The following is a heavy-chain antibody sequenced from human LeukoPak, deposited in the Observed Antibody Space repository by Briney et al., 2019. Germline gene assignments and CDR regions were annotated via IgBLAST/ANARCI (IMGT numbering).Heavy chain of an antibody. CDR2: IRSKAYGGTT. CDR3: TRVESDYDSSGYYLSDY. J-gene: IGHJ4*02. D-gene: IGHD3-22*01. V-gene: IGHV3-49*03. Sequence: GSLRLSCTASGFTFGDYAMSWFRQAPGKGLEWVGFIRSKAYGGTTEYAASVKGRFTISRDDSKSIAYLQMNSLKTEDTAVYYCTRVESDYDSSGYYLSDYWGQGTLVTVSS. CDR1: GFTFGDYA.